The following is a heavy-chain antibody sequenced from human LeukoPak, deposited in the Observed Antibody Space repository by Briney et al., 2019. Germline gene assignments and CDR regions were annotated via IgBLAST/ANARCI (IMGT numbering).Heavy chain of an antibody. D-gene: IGHD2-2*01. CDR3: ARRSHLPAAMQDHAFDI. CDR2: IYYSVST. CDR1: GGSISSSSYY. Sequence: PSETLSLTCTVSGGSISSSSYYWGWIRQPPGKGLEWIGSIYYSVSTYYNPSLKSRVTISVETSKNQFSLKLSSVTAADTAVYYCARRSHLPAAMQDHAFDIWGQGTMVTVSS. V-gene: IGHV4-39*01. J-gene: IGHJ3*02.